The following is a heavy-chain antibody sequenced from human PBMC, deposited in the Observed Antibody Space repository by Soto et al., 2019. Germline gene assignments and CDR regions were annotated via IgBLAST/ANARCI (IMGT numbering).Heavy chain of an antibody. Sequence: QITLKESGPTLLKPTQTLTLTCTLSGFSLSSSGVGVGWLRQPPGKALQWLALIFWDDDKRYSPSLKNRLTITKDTSKNQVVLTMTNMDPVDTGTYYCARRGVGATFFQHWGQGTLVTVSS. CDR1: GFSLSSSGVG. J-gene: IGHJ1*01. D-gene: IGHD1-26*01. V-gene: IGHV2-5*02. CDR3: ARRGVGATFFQH. CDR2: IFWDDDK.